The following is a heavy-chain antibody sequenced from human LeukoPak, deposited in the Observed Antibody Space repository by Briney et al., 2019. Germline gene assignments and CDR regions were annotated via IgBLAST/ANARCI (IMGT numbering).Heavy chain of an antibody. V-gene: IGHV4-34*01. J-gene: IGHJ6*02. CDR1: GGSFSGYY. CDR3: ARTPIYGGAYNFGMDV. Sequence: SETLSLTCAVYGGSFSGYYWSWIRQPPGKGLEWIGSIYYSGSSYYTPSLKSRVTISVDTSKNQFSLRLSSVTAADTALYFCARTPIYGGAYNFGMDVWGQGTTVTVSS. D-gene: IGHD4-23*01. CDR2: IYYSGSS.